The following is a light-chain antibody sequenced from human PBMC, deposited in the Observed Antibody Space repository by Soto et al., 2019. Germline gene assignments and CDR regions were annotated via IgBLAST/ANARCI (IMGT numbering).Light chain of an antibody. CDR1: QSLLHGNRYNY. J-gene: IGKJ2*01. CDR3: MQVLQTPYT. CDR2: SGS. Sequence: DIVVTQSPLSLPVTPGDPASISCRSSQSLLHGNRYNYLDWYLQKPGQSPQLMISSGSHRASGVPGRFRGCGSGTDFTLKISRVVAKYVGVDYCMQVLQTPYTFGQGTKLEIK. V-gene: IGKV2-28*01.